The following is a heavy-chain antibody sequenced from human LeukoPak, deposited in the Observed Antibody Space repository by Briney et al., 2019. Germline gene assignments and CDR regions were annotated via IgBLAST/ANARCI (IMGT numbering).Heavy chain of an antibody. V-gene: IGHV3-73*01. Sequence: GALRLSCAASGFTFSGSAMHWVRQASGKGLEWVGRIRSKANSYATAYAASVKGRFTISRDDSKNTAYLQMNSLKTEDTAVYYCTRHKRYSSGWDNSYYYGMDVWGQGTTVTVSS. CDR2: IRSKANSYAT. CDR1: GFTFSGSA. J-gene: IGHJ6*02. D-gene: IGHD6-19*01. CDR3: TRHKRYSSGWDNSYYYGMDV.